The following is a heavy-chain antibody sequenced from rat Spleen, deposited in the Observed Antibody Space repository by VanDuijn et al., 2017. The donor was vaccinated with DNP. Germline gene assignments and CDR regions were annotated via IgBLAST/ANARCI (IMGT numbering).Heavy chain of an antibody. D-gene: IGHD5-1*01. J-gene: IGHJ2*01. V-gene: IGHV5-27*01. CDR1: GFTFSNYG. Sequence: EVQLVESGGGLVQPGRSLKLSCAASGFTFSNYGMAWVRQAPTKGLEWVASITNSGGSTYYRDSVKGRFTISSDNAKSTLYLQMDSLRSEDTATYYCTTGSFDYWGQGVMVTVSS. CDR3: TTGSFDY. CDR2: ITNSGGST.